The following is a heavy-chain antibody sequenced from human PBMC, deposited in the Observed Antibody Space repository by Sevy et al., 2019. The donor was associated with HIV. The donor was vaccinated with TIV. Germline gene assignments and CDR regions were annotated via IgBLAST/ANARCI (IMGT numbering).Heavy chain of an antibody. CDR1: GGSISSSSYY. D-gene: IGHD6-13*01. Sequence: SETLSRTCTVSGGSISSSSYYWGWIRQPPGKGLEWIGSIYYSGSTYYNPSLKSRVTISVDTSKNQFSLKLSSVTAADTAVYYCAKPYSSSWYYFDYWGQGTLVTVSS. CDR3: AKPYSSSWYYFDY. CDR2: IYYSGST. J-gene: IGHJ4*02. V-gene: IGHV4-39*01.